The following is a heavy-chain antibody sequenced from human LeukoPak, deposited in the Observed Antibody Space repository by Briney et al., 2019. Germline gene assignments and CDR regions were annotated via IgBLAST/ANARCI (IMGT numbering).Heavy chain of an antibody. CDR2: IYPGDSDT. CDR1: GYSFTSYW. Sequence: GESPKISCKGSGYSFTSYWIGWVRQMPGKGLEWMGIIYPGDSDTRYSPSFQGQVTISADKSISTAYLQWSSLKASDTAMYYCARLGRTYYDFWSGYNPWGQGTLVTVSS. V-gene: IGHV5-51*01. J-gene: IGHJ5*02. D-gene: IGHD3-3*01. CDR3: ARLGRTYYDFWSGYNP.